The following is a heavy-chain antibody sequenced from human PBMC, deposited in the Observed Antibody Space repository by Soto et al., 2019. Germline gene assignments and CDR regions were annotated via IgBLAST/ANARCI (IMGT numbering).Heavy chain of an antibody. D-gene: IGHD3-10*01. Sequence: QVQLQESGPGLVKPSQTLSLTCTVSGGSISSGDYYWSWIRQPPGKGLEWIGYIYYSGSTYYNPSLKSRVTISVDTSKNQFSLKLSSVTAADTAVYYCARAGGMQYGSGRNNWFDPWGQGTLVTVSS. J-gene: IGHJ5*02. CDR2: IYYSGST. V-gene: IGHV4-30-4*01. CDR1: GGSISSGDYY. CDR3: ARAGGMQYGSGRNNWFDP.